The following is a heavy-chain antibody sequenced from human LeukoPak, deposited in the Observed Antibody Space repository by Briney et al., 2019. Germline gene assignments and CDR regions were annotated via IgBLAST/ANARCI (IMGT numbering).Heavy chain of an antibody. Sequence: PGGSLRLSCAAFGFTFSDYYMSWIRQAPGKGLEWVSYISSSGSTIYYADSVKGRFTISRDNAKNSLYLQMNSLRAEDTAVYYCARDPPDCSGGSCYSNYYYYGMDVWGQGTTVTVSS. D-gene: IGHD2-15*01. CDR2: ISSSGSTI. CDR1: GFTFSDYY. CDR3: ARDPPDCSGGSCYSNYYYYGMDV. V-gene: IGHV3-11*01. J-gene: IGHJ6*02.